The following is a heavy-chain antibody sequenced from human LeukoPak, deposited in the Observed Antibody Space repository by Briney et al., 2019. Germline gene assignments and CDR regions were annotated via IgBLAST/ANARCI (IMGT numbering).Heavy chain of an antibody. CDR3: ARDVRGGRFLWFGDPRDAFDI. Sequence: GGSLRLSCAASGFTFSDYSLNWVRQAPGKGLEWVAVIWWDGSNKYYADSVKGRFTISRDNSKNTLYLQMNSLRAEDTAVYYCARDVRGGRFLWFGDPRDAFDIWGQGTMVTVSS. J-gene: IGHJ3*02. CDR2: IWWDGSNK. D-gene: IGHD3-10*01. V-gene: IGHV3-33*08. CDR1: GFTFSDYS.